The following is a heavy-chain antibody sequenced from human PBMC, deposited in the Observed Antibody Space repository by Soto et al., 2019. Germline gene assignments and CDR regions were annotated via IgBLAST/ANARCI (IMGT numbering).Heavy chain of an antibody. V-gene: IGHV4-59*08. J-gene: IGHJ4*02. CDR1: GGSMISYY. Sequence: PSETLSLTCTVSGGSMISYYWSWIRQPLGKGLEWIGYMYYSGSTTYNPSLKSRVTISVDTSRKQFSLRLSSVTAADTAVYYCARWGFCSSTNCYPDSWGQGTLVTVSS. CDR2: MYYSGST. CDR3: ARWGFCSSTNCYPDS. D-gene: IGHD2-2*01.